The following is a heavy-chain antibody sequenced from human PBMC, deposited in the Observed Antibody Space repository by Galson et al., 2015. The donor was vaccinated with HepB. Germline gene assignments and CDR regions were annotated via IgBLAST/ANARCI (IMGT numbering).Heavy chain of an antibody. CDR2: ITSDRSST. J-gene: IGHJ4*02. CDR3: AGADTTMAPVDS. Sequence: SLRLSCAVSGFTLRAYWMHWVRQAPGKGLEWVARITSDRSSTTYADSVKGRFTLSRDNAKKTLYLQMNSLTVEDTAVYYCAGADTTMAPVDSWGQGTLVTVST. CDR1: GFTLRAYW. D-gene: IGHD5-18*01. V-gene: IGHV3-74*03.